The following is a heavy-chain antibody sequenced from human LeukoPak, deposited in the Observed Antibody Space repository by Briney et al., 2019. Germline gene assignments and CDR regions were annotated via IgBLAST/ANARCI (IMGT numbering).Heavy chain of an antibody. J-gene: IGHJ2*01. CDR1: GDSVSTTGAA. V-gene: IGHV6-1*01. Sequence: KPSQTLSLTCAISGDSVSTTGAAWNWIRQSPSRGLEWLGRTYYISKWYNDYAISVKSRMSINADTSKNQFSLQLNSVTPEDTAVYYCTRDLKGARETMVTGFSWYFDLWGCGTLVTVSS. CDR3: TRDLKGARETMVTGFSWYFDL. CDR2: TYYISKWYN. D-gene: IGHD5-18*01.